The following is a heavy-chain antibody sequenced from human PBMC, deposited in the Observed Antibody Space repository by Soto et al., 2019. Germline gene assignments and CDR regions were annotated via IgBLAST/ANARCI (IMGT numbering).Heavy chain of an antibody. Sequence: SETLSLTRTVSGGSISSYYWSWIRQPAGKGLEWIGRIYTSGRTNYNPSLKSRVTMSVDTSKNQFSLKLSSATAADTAVYCCARDFEQLTPGWFDPWGQGTLVTVSS. D-gene: IGHD6-13*01. V-gene: IGHV4-4*07. J-gene: IGHJ5*02. CDR3: ARDFEQLTPGWFDP. CDR1: GGSISSYY. CDR2: IYTSGRT.